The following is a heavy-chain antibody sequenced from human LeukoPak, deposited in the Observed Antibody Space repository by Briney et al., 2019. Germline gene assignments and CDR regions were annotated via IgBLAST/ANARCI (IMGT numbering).Heavy chain of an antibody. CDR3: ACPGSVRGYGAYVYDY. Sequence: GGSLRLSCAASGFDVSNNYMSWVRQAPGKGLEWVSVIHSGGTIYYADSVKGRFTISRDNSKNTVYLQMNSLREEDSAVYHCACPGSVRGYGAYVYDYWGQGTLVTVS. CDR2: IHSGGTI. V-gene: IGHV3-66*02. CDR1: GFDVSNNY. J-gene: IGHJ4*02. D-gene: IGHD4-17*01.